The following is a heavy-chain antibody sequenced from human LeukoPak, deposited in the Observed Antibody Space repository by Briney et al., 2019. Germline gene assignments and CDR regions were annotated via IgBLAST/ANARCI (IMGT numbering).Heavy chain of an antibody. Sequence: ASVKVSCKASAYIFIDYYIHWVQQAPGKGLEWMGRVDPEDGEAIYAEKFQDRVTLSADTSTDTPYMELGSLRAEDTAVYYCSVSMSTIDYWGQGTLVTVSS. J-gene: IGHJ4*02. CDR3: SVSMSTIDY. CDR1: AYIFIDYY. D-gene: IGHD2/OR15-2a*01. V-gene: IGHV1-69-2*01. CDR2: VDPEDGEA.